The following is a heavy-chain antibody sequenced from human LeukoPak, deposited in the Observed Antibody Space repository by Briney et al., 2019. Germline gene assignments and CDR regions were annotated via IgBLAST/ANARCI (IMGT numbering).Heavy chain of an antibody. CDR3: ARDPGSPRGFFDL. Sequence: SETLSLTCAVSGGSINSGAYSWTWIRQPPGKGLEWIGYIYHSGSTYYTPSLKTRVTISLDRSKNQLSLKLNSVTAADTAVYYCARDPGSPRGFFDLWGRGTLVTVSS. CDR1: GGSINSGAYS. V-gene: IGHV4-30-2*01. CDR2: IYHSGST. D-gene: IGHD2-15*01. J-gene: IGHJ2*01.